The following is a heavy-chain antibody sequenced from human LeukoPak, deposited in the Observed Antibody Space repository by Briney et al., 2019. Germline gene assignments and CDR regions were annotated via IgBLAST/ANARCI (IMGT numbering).Heavy chain of an antibody. Sequence: SETLSLTCAVYGGSFSGYYWSWIRQPPGKGLEWIGEINHSGSTNYNPSLKSRVTISVDTSKNQFSLKLSSVTAADTAVYYCARDSGTTGEVKFDPWGQGTLVTVST. CDR3: ARDSGTTGEVKFDP. J-gene: IGHJ5*02. V-gene: IGHV4-34*01. D-gene: IGHD3-10*01. CDR2: INHSGST. CDR1: GGSFSGYY.